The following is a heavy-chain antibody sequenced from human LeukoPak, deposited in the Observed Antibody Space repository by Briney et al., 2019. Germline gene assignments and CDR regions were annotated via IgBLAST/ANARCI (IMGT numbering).Heavy chain of an antibody. CDR1: GGTFSSYA. CDR3: ASHYYDSSGYYYGFDY. V-gene: IGHV1-69*01. Sequence: SVKVSCKASGGTFSSYAISWVRQAPGQGLEWMGGIIPIFGTANHAQKFQGRVTITADESTSTAYMELSSLRSEDTAVYYCASHYYDSSGYYYGFDYWGQGTLVTVSS. J-gene: IGHJ4*02. D-gene: IGHD3-22*01. CDR2: IIPIFGTA.